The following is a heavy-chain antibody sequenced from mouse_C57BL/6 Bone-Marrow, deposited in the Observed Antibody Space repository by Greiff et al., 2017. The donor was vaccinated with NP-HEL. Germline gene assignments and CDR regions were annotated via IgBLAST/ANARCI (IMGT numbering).Heavy chain of an antibody. CDR3: ERHDSYYGFAY. D-gene: IGHD2-3*01. CDR2: ISSGGSYT. CDR1: GFTFSSYG. Sequence: EVKVVESGGDLVKPGGSLKLSCAASGFTFSSYGMSWVRQTPDKRLEWVATISSGGSYTYYPDSVKGRFTISRDNAKNTLYLQMSSLKSEDTAMYYCERHDSYYGFAYWGQGTLVTVSA. V-gene: IGHV5-6*01. J-gene: IGHJ3*01.